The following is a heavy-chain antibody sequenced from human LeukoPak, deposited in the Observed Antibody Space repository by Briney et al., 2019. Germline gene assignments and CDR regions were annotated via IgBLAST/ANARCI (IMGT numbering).Heavy chain of an antibody. V-gene: IGHV3-30*01. CDR3: ARDRDGYNFPFNLPDY. J-gene: IGHJ4*02. CDR1: GFTFSSYA. CDR2: ISYDGSNK. D-gene: IGHD5-24*01. Sequence: GRSLRLSCAASGFTFSSYAMHWVRQAPGKGLEWVAVISYDGSNKYYADSVKGRFTISRDNSKNTPYLQMNSLRAEDTAVYYCARDRDGYNFPFNLPDYWGQGTLVTISS.